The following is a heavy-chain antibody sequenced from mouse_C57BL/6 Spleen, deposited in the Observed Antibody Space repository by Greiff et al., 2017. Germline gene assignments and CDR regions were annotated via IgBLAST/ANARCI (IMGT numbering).Heavy chain of an antibody. CDR2: IWGVGST. CDR3: ASGGYYDYDGFAY. Sequence: VNLVESGPGLVAPSQSLSITCTVSGFSLTSYGVDWVRQSPGKGLEWLGVIWGVGSTNYNSALKSRLSISKDNSKSQVFLKMNSLQTDDTAMYYCASGGYYDYDGFAYWGQGTLVTVSA. D-gene: IGHD2-4*01. J-gene: IGHJ3*01. V-gene: IGHV2-6*01. CDR1: GFSLTSYG.